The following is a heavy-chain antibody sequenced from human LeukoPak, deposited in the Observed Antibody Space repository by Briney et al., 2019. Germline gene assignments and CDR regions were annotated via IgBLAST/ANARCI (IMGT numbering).Heavy chain of an antibody. V-gene: IGHV4-34*01. CDR3: ARQRRSITMIVVTKYYFDY. CDR2: INHSGST. D-gene: IGHD3-22*01. J-gene: IGHJ4*02. Sequence: PSETLSLTCAVYGGSFSGYYWSWIRQPPGKGLEWIGEINHSGSTNYNPSLKSRVTISVDTSKNQFSLKLSSVTAADTAVYYCARQRRSITMIVVTKYYFDYWGQGTLVTVSS. CDR1: GGSFSGYY.